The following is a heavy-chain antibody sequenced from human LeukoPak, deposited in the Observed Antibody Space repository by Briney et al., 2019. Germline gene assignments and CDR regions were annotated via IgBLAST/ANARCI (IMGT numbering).Heavy chain of an antibody. CDR2: INESGSTI. V-gene: IGHV3-11*04. Sequence: GGALRLSCAASGFTVSGDYMSWVRQAPGKGLEWISYINESGSTIYYADSVRGRFTISRDNAKNTLYLQMNSLRAEDTAVYYCARGYYDSSGYDLDYWGQGTLVTVSS. CDR3: ARGYYDSSGYDLDY. CDR1: GFTVSGDY. D-gene: IGHD3-22*01. J-gene: IGHJ4*02.